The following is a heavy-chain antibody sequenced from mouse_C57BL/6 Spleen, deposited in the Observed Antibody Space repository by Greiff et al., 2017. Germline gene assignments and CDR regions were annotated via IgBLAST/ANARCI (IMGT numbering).Heavy chain of an antibody. CDR3: ARSIPSLLLRSMDY. Sequence: EVKLMESGGGLVQPGGSLSLSCAASGFTFTDYYMSWVRQPPGKALEWLGFIRNKANGYTTEYSASVKGRFTIYRVNSQSILYLQMNALSAEDSATYYGARSIPSLLLRSMDYWGQGTSVTVSS. CDR2: IRNKANGYTT. V-gene: IGHV7-3*01. D-gene: IGHD1-1*01. CDR1: GFTFTDYY. J-gene: IGHJ4*01.